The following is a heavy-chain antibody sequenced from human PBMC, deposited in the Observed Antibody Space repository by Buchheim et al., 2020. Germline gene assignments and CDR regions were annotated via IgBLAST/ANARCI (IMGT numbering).Heavy chain of an antibody. Sequence: EVQLVEPGGGFVQPGGSLRLSCAASGFTFSSNWMHWVRQAPGKGLVWVSRINSDGSATTYADSVKGRFTISRGNANNTLFMLMNSLRSEDTAVYYFAGGSGWYRGFQYWGQGTL. CDR1: GFTFSSNW. V-gene: IGHV3-74*03. CDR2: INSDGSAT. CDR3: AGGSGWYRGFQY. D-gene: IGHD6-19*01. J-gene: IGHJ1*01.